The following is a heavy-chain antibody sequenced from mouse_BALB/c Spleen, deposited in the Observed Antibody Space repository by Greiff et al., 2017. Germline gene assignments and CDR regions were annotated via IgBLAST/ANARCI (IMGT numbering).Heavy chain of an antibody. Sequence: VQLQQSGPELVKPGASVKISCKASGYTFTDYNMHWVKQSHGKSLEWIGDIYPYNGGTGYNQKFKSKATLTVDNSSSTAYMELRSLTSEDSAVYYCARSVPFYYYCSSYYAMDYWGQGTSVTVSS. D-gene: IGHD1-1*01. CDR3: ARSVPFYYYCSSYYAMDY. J-gene: IGHJ4*01. CDR2: IYPYNGGT. CDR1: GYTFTDYN. V-gene: IGHV1S29*02.